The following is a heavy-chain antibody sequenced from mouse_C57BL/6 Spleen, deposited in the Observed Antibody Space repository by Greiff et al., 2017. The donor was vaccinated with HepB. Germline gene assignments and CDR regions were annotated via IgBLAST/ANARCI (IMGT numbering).Heavy chain of an antibody. J-gene: IGHJ4*01. Sequence: DVMLVESGGGLVKPGGSLKLSCAASGFTFSDYGMHWVRQAPEKGLEWVAYISSGSSTIYYADTVKGRFTISRDNAKNTLFLQMTSLRSEDTAMYYCARKSNPYYYAMDYWGQGTSVTVSS. CDR2: ISSGSSTI. D-gene: IGHD2-5*01. V-gene: IGHV5-17*01. CDR1: GFTFSDYG. CDR3: ARKSNPYYYAMDY.